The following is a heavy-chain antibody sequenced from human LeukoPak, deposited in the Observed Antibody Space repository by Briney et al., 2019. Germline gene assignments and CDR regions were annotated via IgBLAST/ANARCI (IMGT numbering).Heavy chain of an antibody. V-gene: IGHV3-21*01. Sequence: NPGGSLRLSCAASGFTFSSYWMSWVRQAPGKALEWVSSISSGSNYIFYADSVKGRFTISRDNAKNSLYLQMNSLRAEDTAVYYCARTYYGDYDYWGQGTLVTVSS. J-gene: IGHJ4*02. D-gene: IGHD4-17*01. CDR1: GFTFSSYW. CDR3: ARTYYGDYDY. CDR2: ISSGSNYI.